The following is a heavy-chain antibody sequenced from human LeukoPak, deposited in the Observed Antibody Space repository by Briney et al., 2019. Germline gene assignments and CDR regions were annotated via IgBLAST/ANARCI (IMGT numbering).Heavy chain of an antibody. V-gene: IGHV1-18*01. CDR1: GYTLTELS. Sequence: ASVKVSCKVSGYTLTELSMHWVRQAPGKGLEWMGWISAYNGNTNYAQKLQGRVTMTTDTSTSTAYMELRSLRSDDTAVYYCARDGGSSSWYDYYYYYMDVWGKGTTVTVSS. CDR3: ARDGGSSSWYDYYYYYMDV. CDR2: ISAYNGNT. J-gene: IGHJ6*03. D-gene: IGHD6-13*01.